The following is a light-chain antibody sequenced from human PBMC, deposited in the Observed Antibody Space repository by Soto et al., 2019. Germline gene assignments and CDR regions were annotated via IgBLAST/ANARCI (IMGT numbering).Light chain of an antibody. Sequence: EIVLTQSPGTLSLSPGERATLSCRASQSVSSSYLVWHQQKPGQAPRLLIYAASRRATGIPDRFSGSGSGTDFTLTISRLEPEDFAVYYCQQYGSSSTWTFGQGTKVDIK. J-gene: IGKJ1*01. CDR2: AAS. CDR3: QQYGSSSTWT. CDR1: QSVSSSY. V-gene: IGKV3-20*01.